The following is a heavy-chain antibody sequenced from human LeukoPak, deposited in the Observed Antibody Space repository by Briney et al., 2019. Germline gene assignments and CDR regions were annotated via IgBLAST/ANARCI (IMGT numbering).Heavy chain of an antibody. V-gene: IGHV3-23*01. CDR1: GFAFNNYV. J-gene: IGHJ6*02. D-gene: IGHD3-22*01. Sequence: GGSLRLSCAASGFAFNNYVMSWVRQAPGKGLEWVLSISGSGGSTYYTDSVKGRFTISRDNSKNTLYLQMNSLRAEDTAVYYCAKDSTMSGSYYGMDVWGRGTTVTVSS. CDR2: ISGSGGST. CDR3: AKDSTMSGSYYGMDV.